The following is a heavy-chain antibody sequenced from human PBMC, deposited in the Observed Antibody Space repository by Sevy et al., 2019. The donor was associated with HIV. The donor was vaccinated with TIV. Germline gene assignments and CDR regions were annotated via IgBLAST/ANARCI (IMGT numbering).Heavy chain of an antibody. CDR3: ARPRFLEWLSSAAFDI. V-gene: IGHV3-30*03. CDR1: GFVFSSYA. CDR2: IAYDGSNK. Sequence: GGSLRLHCTASGFVFSSYAMHWVRQAPGKGLEWVAFIAYDGSNKNYADSVKGRFTLSRDNSKNTLYPQMNSLGAEDTAVYYCARPRFLEWLSSAAFDIWGQGTMVTVSS. J-gene: IGHJ3*02. D-gene: IGHD3-3*01.